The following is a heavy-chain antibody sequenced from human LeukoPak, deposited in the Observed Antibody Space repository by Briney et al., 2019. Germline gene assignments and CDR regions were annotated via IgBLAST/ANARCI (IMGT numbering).Heavy chain of an antibody. V-gene: IGHV1-69*13. J-gene: IGHJ6*02. D-gene: IGHD3-3*01. Sequence: ASVKVSCKASGGTFSSYAISWVRQAPGQGLEWMGGIIPIFGTANYAQKFQGRVTIAADESTSTAYMELSSLRSEDTAVYYCARDPNDFWSHYGMDVWGQGTTVTVSS. CDR3: ARDPNDFWSHYGMDV. CDR2: IIPIFGTA. CDR1: GGTFSSYA.